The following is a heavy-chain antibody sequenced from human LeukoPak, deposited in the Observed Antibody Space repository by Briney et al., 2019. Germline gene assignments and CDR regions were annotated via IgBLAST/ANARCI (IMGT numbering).Heavy chain of an antibody. Sequence: TGGSLRLSCAASGFTFSSYAMSWVRQAPGKGLEWVSAISGSGGSTYYADSVKGRFTISRDNSKNTLYLQMNSLRAEDTAVYYCAKAKGHSGYYTSNFDYWGQGTLVTVSS. CDR3: AKAKGHSGYYTSNFDY. J-gene: IGHJ4*02. CDR1: GFTFSSYA. V-gene: IGHV3-23*01. D-gene: IGHD3-22*01. CDR2: ISGSGGST.